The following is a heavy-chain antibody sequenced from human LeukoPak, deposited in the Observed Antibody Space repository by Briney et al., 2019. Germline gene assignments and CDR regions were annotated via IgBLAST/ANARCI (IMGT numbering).Heavy chain of an antibody. CDR1: GFPFSSYA. CDR2: ISGSGDDT. V-gene: IGHV3-23*01. D-gene: IGHD5-18*01. Sequence: GGSLRLSCVVSGFPFSSYAMSWVRQAPGKGLEWVSGISGSGDDTYYAAAVKGRFTVSRDTSKNTLYLQMNSLRAEDTAVYYCAKDPLNTVMVSPTFDYWGQGTLVTVSS. J-gene: IGHJ4*02. CDR3: AKDPLNTVMVSPTFDY.